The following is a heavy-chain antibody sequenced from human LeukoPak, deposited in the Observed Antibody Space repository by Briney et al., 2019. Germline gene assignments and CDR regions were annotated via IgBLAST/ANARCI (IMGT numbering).Heavy chain of an antibody. Sequence: PGESLKISCKASGYTFGNYWIAWVRQMPGKGLEWMAIIYPDDSDTRYRPSFQGQVTISVDKSITTAYLQWSSLKASDSAMYYCARGGAAASFDYWGEGTLVSVSS. J-gene: IGHJ4*02. D-gene: IGHD6-25*01. V-gene: IGHV5-51*01. CDR3: ARGGAAASFDY. CDR2: IYPDDSDT. CDR1: GYTFGNYW.